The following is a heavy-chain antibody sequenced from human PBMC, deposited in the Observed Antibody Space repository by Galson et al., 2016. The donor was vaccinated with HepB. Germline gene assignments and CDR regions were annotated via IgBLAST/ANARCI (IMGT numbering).Heavy chain of an antibody. CDR3: ARGIRNLLYSDY. CDR2: MNPSSANT. V-gene: IGHV1-8*01. Sequence: SVKVSCKASGYTFTNYDITWVRQATGQGLEWMGWMNPSSANTGYAQKFRGRVTMTRDTSISTAFMELSSPTSEDTAIYYCARGIRNLLYSDYWAQGTLVTVSS. D-gene: IGHD1-14*01. CDR1: GYTFTNYD. J-gene: IGHJ4*02.